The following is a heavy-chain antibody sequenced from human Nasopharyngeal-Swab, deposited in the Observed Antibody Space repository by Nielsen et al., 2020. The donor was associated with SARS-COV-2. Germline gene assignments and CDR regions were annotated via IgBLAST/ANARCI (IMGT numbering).Heavy chain of an antibody. CDR3: ASGGYGDYDAYYYGMDV. J-gene: IGHJ6*02. CDR1: GFTFSSYA. D-gene: IGHD4-17*01. CDR2: ISYDGSNK. V-gene: IGHV3-30-3*01. Sequence: GGSLRLSCAASGFTFSSYAIHWVRQAPGQGLEWVAVISYDGSNKYYADSVKGRFTISRDNSRNTLYLQMNSLRAEDTAVYYCASGGYGDYDAYYYGMDVWGQGTTVTVSS.